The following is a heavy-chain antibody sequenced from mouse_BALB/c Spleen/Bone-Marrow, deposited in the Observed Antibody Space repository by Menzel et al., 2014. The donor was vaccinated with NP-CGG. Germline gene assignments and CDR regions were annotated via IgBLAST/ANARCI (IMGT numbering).Heavy chain of an antibody. Sequence: EVKLMESGGALVRPGGFLRLSCATSGFTFTDYYMNWVRQPPGKALEWLGFIRNKANGYTTEYSASVKGRFTISRDNSQSILYLQMNTLRAEDSATYYCARDKGRVFFDYWGQGTTLTVSS. V-gene: IGHV7-3*02. CDR3: ARDKGRVFFDY. CDR2: IRNKANGYTT. CDR1: GFTFTDYY. J-gene: IGHJ2*01.